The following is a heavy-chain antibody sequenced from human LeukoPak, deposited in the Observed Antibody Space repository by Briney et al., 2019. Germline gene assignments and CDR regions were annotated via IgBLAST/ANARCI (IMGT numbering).Heavy chain of an antibody. Sequence: ASVKVSCKASGGTFSSYGISWVRQAPGQGLEWMGWISAYNGNTNYAQKLQGRVTMTTDTSTSTAYMELRSLRSDDTAVYYCARCNRGYSKNWFDPWGQGTLVTVSS. CDR2: ISAYNGNT. D-gene: IGHD4-11*01. J-gene: IGHJ5*02. V-gene: IGHV1-18*01. CDR3: ARCNRGYSKNWFDP. CDR1: GGTFSSYG.